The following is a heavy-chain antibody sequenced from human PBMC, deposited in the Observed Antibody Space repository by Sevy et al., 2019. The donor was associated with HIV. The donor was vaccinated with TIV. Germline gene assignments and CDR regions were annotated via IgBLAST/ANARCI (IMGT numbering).Heavy chain of an antibody. CDR2: ITPSTSVI. D-gene: IGHD6-19*01. Sequence: GGSLRLSCAASGFTFGEYYMSWIRQAPGEGLEWIAHITPSTSVIFYRDSVKGRFTISRDNAKKSLFLQMNSLSAEDTAMYYCARSPGYSTGWETHRSHYFDYWGQGTLVTVSS. V-gene: IGHV3-11*01. J-gene: IGHJ4*02. CDR1: GFTFGEYY. CDR3: ARSPGYSTGWETHRSHYFDY.